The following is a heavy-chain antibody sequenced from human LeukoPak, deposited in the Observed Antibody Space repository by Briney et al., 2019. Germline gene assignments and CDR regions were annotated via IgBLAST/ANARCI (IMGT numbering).Heavy chain of an antibody. CDR2: ISGSGVDT. Sequence: GGSLRLSCAASGFTFSSYAMSWVRQAPGKGLEWVSAISGSGVDTYYADSVKGRFTISRDNSKNTLFLQMISLRAEDTAVYYCAKDRVGVVVPAATFDYWGQGTLVTVSS. J-gene: IGHJ4*02. V-gene: IGHV3-23*01. CDR1: GFTFSSYA. CDR3: AKDRVGVVVPAATFDY. D-gene: IGHD2-2*01.